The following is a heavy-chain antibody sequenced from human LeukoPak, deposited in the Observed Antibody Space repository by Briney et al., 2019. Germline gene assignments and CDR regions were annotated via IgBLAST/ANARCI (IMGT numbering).Heavy chain of an antibody. Sequence: GGSLRLSCTASGFTFGDYAMSWVRQAPGRGLEWVGFIRSKAYGGTTEYAASVKGRFTISRDDSKSIAYLQMNSLKTEDTAVYYCTRKYYYDSSGYYYGYWGQGTLVTVSS. J-gene: IGHJ4*02. D-gene: IGHD3-22*01. CDR2: IRSKAYGGTT. CDR3: TRKYYYDSSGYYYGY. V-gene: IGHV3-49*04. CDR1: GFTFGDYA.